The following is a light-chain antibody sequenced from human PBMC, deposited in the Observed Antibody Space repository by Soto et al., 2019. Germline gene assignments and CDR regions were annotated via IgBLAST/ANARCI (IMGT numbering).Light chain of an antibody. V-gene: IGKV1-39*01. CDR2: AAS. CDR3: QQSFSGLVT. CDR1: QSINTY. Sequence: DIQMTQSPSSLSASVGERVTISCRASQSINTYLNWFQQKPGKAPKLLIYAASTLPSGVPSRFSGSGSGTDFTLTISSLQREEFATYYCQQSFSGLVTFGPGTKVH. J-gene: IGKJ3*01.